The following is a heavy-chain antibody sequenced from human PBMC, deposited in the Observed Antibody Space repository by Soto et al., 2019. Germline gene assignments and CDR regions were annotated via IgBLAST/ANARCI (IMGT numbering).Heavy chain of an antibody. D-gene: IGHD6-13*01. V-gene: IGHV5-51*01. J-gene: IGHJ5*02. Sequence: GESLKISCKGSGYSFTSYWIGWVRQMPGKGLEWMGIIYPGDSDTRYSPSFQGQVTISADKSISTAYLQWSSLKASDTAMYYCARPVYSSSKYNWFDPWGQGTLVTVYS. CDR2: IYPGDSDT. CDR1: GYSFTSYW. CDR3: ARPVYSSSKYNWFDP.